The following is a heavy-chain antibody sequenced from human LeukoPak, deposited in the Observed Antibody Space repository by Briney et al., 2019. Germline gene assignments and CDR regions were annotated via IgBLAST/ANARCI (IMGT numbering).Heavy chain of an antibody. Sequence: PGGSLRLSCVGSGFTFRSHAMSWVRQAPGKGLAWISTVSASGDSTSYADSVKGRFTISRGNSKNALYLQVNSLRADDAALYYCAKSHYYGSGSIDYWGQGTLVTVSS. J-gene: IGHJ4*02. CDR3: AKSHYYGSGSIDY. CDR1: GFTFRSHA. CDR2: VSASGDST. D-gene: IGHD3-10*01. V-gene: IGHV3-23*01.